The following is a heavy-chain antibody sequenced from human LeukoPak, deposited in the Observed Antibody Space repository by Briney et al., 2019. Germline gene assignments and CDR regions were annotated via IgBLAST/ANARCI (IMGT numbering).Heavy chain of an antibody. Sequence: PSETMSLTCTVSGXSISTYYWNWLRQPPGKGLEWMGYIDYSGTANINSSLKSRGTLSIDTSRNQFSLKLSSVTAADTAVYYCARAGGSYSFDYWGQGTRVTVSS. V-gene: IGHV4-59*01. CDR1: GXSISTYY. CDR2: IDYSGTA. J-gene: IGHJ4*02. D-gene: IGHD1-26*01. CDR3: ARAGGSYSFDY.